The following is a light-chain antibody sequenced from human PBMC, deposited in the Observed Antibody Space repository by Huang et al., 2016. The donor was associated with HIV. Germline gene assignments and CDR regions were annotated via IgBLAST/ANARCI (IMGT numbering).Light chain of an antibody. V-gene: IGKV3-20*01. CDR3: QQYDTMPLT. CDR1: QTLSGAF. J-gene: IGKJ4*01. Sequence: ETVLTQSPVTLSLSPGERATLSCRASQTLSGAFLAGYQQRLGQAPRLLIYGASNRATGIPDRFLGSGSGTDFTLTIISLDPEDSALYYCQQYDTMPLTFGGGTKLEIK. CDR2: GAS.